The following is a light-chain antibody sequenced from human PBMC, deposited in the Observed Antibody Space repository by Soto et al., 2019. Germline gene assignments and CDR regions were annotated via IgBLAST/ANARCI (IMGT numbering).Light chain of an antibody. J-gene: IGKJ4*01. CDR1: QSVSSVF. CDR3: QHYGSSPPLA. V-gene: IGKV3-20*01. Sequence: ELVLTQSPGTLSLSPGERATLSCRASQSVSSVFLAWYQQKPGQPPRLLIYGASTRGSGIPDRFSGSGSGTDFTLTISRLEPEDFAVYYCQHYGSSPPLAFGGGTKVDIK. CDR2: GAS.